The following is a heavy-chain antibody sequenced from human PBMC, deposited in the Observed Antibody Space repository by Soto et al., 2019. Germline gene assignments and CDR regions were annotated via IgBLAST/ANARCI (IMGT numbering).Heavy chain of an antibody. V-gene: IGHV1-18*01. D-gene: IGHD3-10*01. CDR3: TREGSAPYYYYGMDA. Sequence: ASVKVCCKASGYTFTTYGISWVRQAPGQGLEWLGWINTHNGNTNYAQNLQGRVIMTADTSTSTAYMELRSLRSDDTAIYYCTREGSAPYYYYGMDAWGQGTTVTVSS. CDR2: INTHNGNT. J-gene: IGHJ6*02. CDR1: GYTFTTYG.